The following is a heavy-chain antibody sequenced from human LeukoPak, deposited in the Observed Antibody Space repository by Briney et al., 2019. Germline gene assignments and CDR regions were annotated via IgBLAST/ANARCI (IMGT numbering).Heavy chain of an antibody. D-gene: IGHD2-2*01. CDR3: ARAPGGYCSSTSCSPFDY. J-gene: IGHJ4*02. Sequence: PSGTLSLTCAVSGGSISSSNWWSWVRQPPGKGLGWIGEIYHSGSTNYNPSLKSRVTISVDKSKNQFSLKLSSVTAADTAVYYCARAPGGYCSSTSCSPFDYWGQGTLVTVSS. V-gene: IGHV4-4*02. CDR2: IYHSGST. CDR1: GGSISSSNW.